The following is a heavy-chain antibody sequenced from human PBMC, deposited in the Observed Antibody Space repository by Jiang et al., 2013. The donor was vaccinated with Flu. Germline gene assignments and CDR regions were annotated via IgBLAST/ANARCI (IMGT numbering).Heavy chain of an antibody. J-gene: IGHJ3*01. CDR1: GASISSYY. Sequence: GSGLVKPSETLSLTCNVSGASISSYYWNWIRQSPGKGLEWIGFIFHSGNFNYNPSFKSRVSLSVDTSRNQFSLKLSSVTAADTAVYYCARDSRGATTATGHAFDLWGQGTMVTVSS. CDR3: ARDSRGATTATGHAFDL. V-gene: IGHV4-59*01. CDR2: IFHSGNF. D-gene: IGHD3-9*01.